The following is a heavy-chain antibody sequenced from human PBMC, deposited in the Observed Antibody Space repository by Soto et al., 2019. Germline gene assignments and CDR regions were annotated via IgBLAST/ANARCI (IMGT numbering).Heavy chain of an antibody. Sequence: GGSLRLSCAASGFTFSNAWMNWVRQAPGKGLEWVGRIKSKTDGGTTDYAAPVKGRFTISRDDSKNTLYLQMNSLRAEDTAVYYCARDWTRPGLGGSPSPPHNPFDPWGQGTLVTVSS. CDR1: GFTFSNAW. J-gene: IGHJ5*02. CDR3: ARDWTRPGLGGSPSPPHNPFDP. D-gene: IGHD2-15*01. CDR2: IKSKTDGGTT. V-gene: IGHV3-15*07.